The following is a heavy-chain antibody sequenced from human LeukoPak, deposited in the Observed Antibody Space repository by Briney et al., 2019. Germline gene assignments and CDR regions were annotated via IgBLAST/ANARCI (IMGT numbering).Heavy chain of an antibody. Sequence: GRSLRLSCAASGFSFSTYDMHWVRQAPGKGLEWVALISRDGIKKYADSVKGRFTISRDNSKNTLYLQMNTLRVEDTAVYYCAKDRGYSDDYWGQGTLVTVSS. CDR2: ISRDGIKK. J-gene: IGHJ4*02. V-gene: IGHV3-30*18. CDR3: AKDRGYSDDY. D-gene: IGHD3-9*01. CDR1: GFSFSTYD.